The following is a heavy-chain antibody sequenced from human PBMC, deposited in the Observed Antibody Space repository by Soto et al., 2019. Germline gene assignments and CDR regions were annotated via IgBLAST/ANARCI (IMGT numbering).Heavy chain of an antibody. CDR3: RRNRDDYGSVNYDNRSDF. V-gene: IGHV1-69*01. CDR2: IIPLFGTP. J-gene: IGHJ4*02. Sequence: QVQLVQSGAEVKKPGSSVKESCKASGGIFSTYAISWLRQAPGQGLEWMGGIIPLFGTPNYAQRFQGRVTIIADESTRTAYMELRRLRSEETGVYYCRRNRDDYGSVNYDNRSDFWGQGTLVTVSS. CDR1: GGIFSTYA. D-gene: IGHD3-10*01.